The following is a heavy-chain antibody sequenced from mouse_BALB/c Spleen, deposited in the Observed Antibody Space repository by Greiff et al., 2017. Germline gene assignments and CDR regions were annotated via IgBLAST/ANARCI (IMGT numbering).Heavy chain of an antibody. CDR3: ARKDGYHEGFAY. Sequence: QVQLQQPGAELVKPGASVKLSCKASGYTFTSYWMHWVKQRPGQGLEWIGEINPSNGRTNYNEKFKSKATLTVDKSSSTAYMQLSSLTSEDSAVYYCARKDGYHEGFAYWGQGTLVTVSA. V-gene: IGHV1S81*02. CDR2: INPSNGRT. J-gene: IGHJ3*01. D-gene: IGHD2-3*01. CDR1: GYTFTSYW.